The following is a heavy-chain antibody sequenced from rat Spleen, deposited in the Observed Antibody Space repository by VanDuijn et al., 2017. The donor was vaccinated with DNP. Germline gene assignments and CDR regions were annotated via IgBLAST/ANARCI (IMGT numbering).Heavy chain of an antibody. J-gene: IGHJ2*01. CDR3: TKYGRDNSFDY. Sequence: EVKLVESGGGLVQPGRSLKLSCTASGFTFSHYYMAWVRQAPKKGLEWVATINTSGTRTFYADSVRGRFTISRDYAKNSLYLQMNSLKSEDTATYYCTKYGRDNSFDYWGQGIMVTVSS. V-gene: IGHV5-27*01. CDR1: GFTFSHYY. D-gene: IGHD1-3*01. CDR2: INTSGTRT.